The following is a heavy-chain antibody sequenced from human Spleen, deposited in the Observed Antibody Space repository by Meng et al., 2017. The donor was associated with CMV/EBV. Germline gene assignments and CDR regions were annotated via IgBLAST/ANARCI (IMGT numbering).Heavy chain of an antibody. CDR2: IYHSGST. CDR1: SNSSSNW. CDR3: ARVTRYCSSTSCYPGFDY. J-gene: IGHJ4*02. V-gene: IGHV4-4*02. Sequence: SNSSSNWWSWVRQPPGKGLEWIGEIYHSGSTNYNPSLKSRVTISVDKSKNQFSLKLSSVTAADTAVYYCARVTRYCSSTSCYPGFDYWGQGTLVTVSS. D-gene: IGHD2-2*01.